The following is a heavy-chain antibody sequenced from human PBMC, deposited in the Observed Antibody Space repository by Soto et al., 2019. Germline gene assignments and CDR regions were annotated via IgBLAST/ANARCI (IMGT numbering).Heavy chain of an antibody. Sequence: SVKVSCKASGGTFSSYAISWVRQAPGQGLEWMGGIIPIFGTANYAQKFQGRVTITADESTSTAYMELSSLRSEDTAVYYCASLETYCGGDCYSDPKNPSDYWGQGTLVTVSS. D-gene: IGHD2-21*02. CDR3: ASLETYCGGDCYSDPKNPSDY. J-gene: IGHJ4*02. V-gene: IGHV1-69*13. CDR1: GGTFSSYA. CDR2: IIPIFGTA.